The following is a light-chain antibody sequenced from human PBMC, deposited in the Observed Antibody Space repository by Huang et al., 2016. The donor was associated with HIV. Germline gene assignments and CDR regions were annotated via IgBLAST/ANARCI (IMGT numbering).Light chain of an antibody. V-gene: IGKV3-11*01. Sequence: EIVLTQSPATLSLSPGERATLSCRASQSVGTYLAWHQQKPGQAPRLLIYDASNRATGIPARFRGSGSGTDFTLTISSLEPEDFAVYYCQQRSNWPPVLTFGGGTRVEIK. J-gene: IGKJ4*01. CDR3: QQRSNWPPVLT. CDR2: DAS. CDR1: QSVGTY.